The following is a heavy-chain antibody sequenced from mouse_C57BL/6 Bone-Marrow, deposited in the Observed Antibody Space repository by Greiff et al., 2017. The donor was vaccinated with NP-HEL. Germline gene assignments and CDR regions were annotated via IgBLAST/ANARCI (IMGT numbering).Heavy chain of an antibody. CDR2: IYPGDGDT. V-gene: IGHV1-82*01. Sequence: VQLQQSGPELVKPGASVKISCKASGYAFSSSWMNWVKQRPGKGPEWIGRIYPGDGDTNYNGKFKGKDKLTAEKSSSTAYMQLSSLTSEDSAVYFCARATTEERYFDVWGTGTTVTVSS. D-gene: IGHD1-1*01. CDR1: GYAFSSSW. CDR3: ARATTEERYFDV. J-gene: IGHJ1*03.